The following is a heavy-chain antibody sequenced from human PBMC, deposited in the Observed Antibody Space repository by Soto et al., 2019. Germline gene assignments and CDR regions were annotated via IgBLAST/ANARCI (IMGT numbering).Heavy chain of an antibody. Sequence: SVKVSCKASGGTFSSYAISWVRQAPGQGLXWMGGITPTFGTANYAQKFQGRVTITADKSTSTAYMELSSLRSEDTAVYYCASGYYYDSSGYYLGFFFYYYGMDVWGQGTTVTVS. CDR2: ITPTFGTA. V-gene: IGHV1-69*06. D-gene: IGHD3-22*01. CDR3: ASGYYYDSSGYYLGFFFYYYGMDV. J-gene: IGHJ6*02. CDR1: GGTFSSYA.